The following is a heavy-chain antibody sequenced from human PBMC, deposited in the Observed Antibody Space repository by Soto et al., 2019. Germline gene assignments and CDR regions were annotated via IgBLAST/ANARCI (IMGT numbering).Heavy chain of an antibody. CDR1: GYTFTSYA. CDR2: ISAYNGNT. J-gene: IGHJ4*02. V-gene: IGHV1-18*01. D-gene: IGHD3-22*01. Sequence: ASVKGSCKASGYTFTSYAMHWVRQAPGQGLEWMGWISAYNGNTNYAQKLQGRVTMTTDTSTGTAHMELRSLRSDDTAVYYCARWYYYDSSGYFDYWGQGTLVTVSS. CDR3: ARWYYYDSSGYFDY.